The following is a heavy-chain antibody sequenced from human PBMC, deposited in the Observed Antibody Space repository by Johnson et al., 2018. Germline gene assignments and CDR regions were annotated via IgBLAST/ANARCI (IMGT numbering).Heavy chain of an antibody. CDR2: IWYDGSHK. Sequence: QVQLVESGGGVVQPGRSLRLSCTASGFMLSSYGMHWVRQAPGKGLEWVAVIWYDGSHKDYTDSVKGRCNISRDNAKNTLYLQMNSLRDEDMAVYYCAREEIWVGEFSTGMDVWGHGTTVTVSS. CDR3: AREEIWVGEFSTGMDV. CDR1: GFMLSSYG. V-gene: IGHV3-33*01. D-gene: IGHD3-10*01. J-gene: IGHJ6*02.